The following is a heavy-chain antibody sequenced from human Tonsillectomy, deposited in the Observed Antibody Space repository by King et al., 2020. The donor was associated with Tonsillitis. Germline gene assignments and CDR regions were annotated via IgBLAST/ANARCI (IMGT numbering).Heavy chain of an antibody. Sequence: VQLQESGPGLVRPSQTLSLTCTVSRGSISSDTYYWSWILQPAGKGLEWIGRIYSSGSTNYNPSLKSRVTSSVDTSKNHFSLKLSSVTAADTAVYYCARAEIGASFDSWGQGTLVTVSS. D-gene: IGHD1-26*01. CDR2: IYSSGST. V-gene: IGHV4-61*02. CDR3: ARAEIGASFDS. J-gene: IGHJ4*02. CDR1: RGSISSDTYY.